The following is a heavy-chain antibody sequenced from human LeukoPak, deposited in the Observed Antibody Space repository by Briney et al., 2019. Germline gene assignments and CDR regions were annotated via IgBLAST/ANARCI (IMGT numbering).Heavy chain of an antibody. CDR3: ARSGGYYDYVWGSYRSYAFDI. D-gene: IGHD3-16*02. Sequence: APVKVSCKASGYTFTGYYMHWVRQAPGQGLEWMGRINPNSGGTNYAQKFQGRVTMTRDTSISTAYMELSRLGSDDTAVYYCARSGGYYDYVWGSYRSYAFDIWGQGTMVTVSS. CDR2: INPNSGGT. J-gene: IGHJ3*02. V-gene: IGHV1-2*06. CDR1: GYTFTGYY.